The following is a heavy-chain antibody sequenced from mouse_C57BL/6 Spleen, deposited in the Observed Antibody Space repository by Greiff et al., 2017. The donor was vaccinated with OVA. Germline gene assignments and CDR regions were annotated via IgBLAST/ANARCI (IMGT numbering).Heavy chain of an antibody. Sequence: QVQLQQSGPELVKPGASVKISCKASGYTFTDYYINWVKQRPGQGLEWIGWIFPGSGSTYYNEKFKGKATLTVDKSSSTAYMLLSSLTSEDSAVYFCARSRELGYGYDGAMDYWGQGTSVTVSS. CDR3: ARSRELGYGYDGAMDY. CDR2: IFPGSGST. D-gene: IGHD2-2*01. J-gene: IGHJ4*01. V-gene: IGHV1-75*01. CDR1: GYTFTDYY.